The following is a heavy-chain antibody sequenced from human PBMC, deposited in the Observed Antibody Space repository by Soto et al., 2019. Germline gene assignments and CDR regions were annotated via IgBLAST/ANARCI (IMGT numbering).Heavy chain of an antibody. J-gene: IGHJ4*02. CDR3: ARVNFASGSFFFHFAY. CDR1: GYSFTTYA. D-gene: IGHD3-10*01. Sequence: QVQLVQSGAEVKKPGASVKISCKASGYSFTTYAIHWVRQAPGERLEWMGWINAGNGNTKHSQKFQGRVIITKDTSASTAFMELSSLRSEDTAVYYCARVNFASGSFFFHFAYWGQGTLVTVSS. V-gene: IGHV1-3*01. CDR2: INAGNGNT.